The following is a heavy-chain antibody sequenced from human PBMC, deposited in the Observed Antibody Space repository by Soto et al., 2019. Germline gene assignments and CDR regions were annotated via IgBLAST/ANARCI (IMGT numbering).Heavy chain of an antibody. CDR3: ATEGGGAAVPIPFEY. D-gene: IGHD6-13*01. CDR1: GGTFSSYT. V-gene: IGHV1-69*08. CDR2: IIPFLGIA. J-gene: IGHJ4*02. Sequence: QVQLVQSGAEVKKPGSSVKVSCKASGGTFSSYTISWVRQAPGQGLEWMGRIIPFLGIANNAQKFQGRVTITADKSTSTAYMELSSLRSEDTAVYFCATEGGGAAVPIPFEYWGQGTLVTVSS.